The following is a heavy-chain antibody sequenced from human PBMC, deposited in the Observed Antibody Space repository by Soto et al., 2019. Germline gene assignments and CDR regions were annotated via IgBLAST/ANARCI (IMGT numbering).Heavy chain of an antibody. D-gene: IGHD3-9*01. CDR1: GYTFTSYD. Sequence: QVQLVQSGAEVKKPGASVKVSCKASGYTFTSYDINWVRQATGQGLEWMGWMNPNSGNTGYAQKFQGRVTMTRNTSISTAYMELSSLRSEDTAVYYCARGLYDILTGYSHNWFDPWGQGTLVTVSS. J-gene: IGHJ5*02. V-gene: IGHV1-8*01. CDR3: ARGLYDILTGYSHNWFDP. CDR2: MNPNSGNT.